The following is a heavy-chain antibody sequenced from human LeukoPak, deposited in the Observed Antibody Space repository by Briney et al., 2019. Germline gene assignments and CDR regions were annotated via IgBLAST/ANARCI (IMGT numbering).Heavy chain of an antibody. V-gene: IGHV1-24*01. D-gene: IGHD3-10*01. CDR1: GSSLTKIS. CDR3: ATGAMVYEY. Sequence: ASVKVSCKVSGSSLTKISIDWVRQAPGKGLECMGTFGPQVGETIHAQKLQGRLKMTADTSTDTAYMEINSLQSEDTAVYYCATGAMVYEYWGQGTLVTVS. CDR2: FGPQVGET. J-gene: IGHJ4*02.